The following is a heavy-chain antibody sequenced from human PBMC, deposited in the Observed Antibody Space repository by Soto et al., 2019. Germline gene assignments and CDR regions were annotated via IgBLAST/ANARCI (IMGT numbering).Heavy chain of an antibody. CDR3: ARLRSGPDSGWYWAFDY. CDR2: IYNTGNT. D-gene: IGHD6-19*01. V-gene: IGHV4-39*01. CDR1: DGSINRRNFF. J-gene: IGHJ4*02. Sequence: QLQPQESGPRLVKPSETLSLTCTVSDGSINRRNFFWGWIRQPTGKGLEWIGHIYNTGNTYYNPSLESRVTMSVDTSKNQFSLKLKSATAADTALYYCARLRSGPDSGWYWAFDYWGQGTLVTVSS.